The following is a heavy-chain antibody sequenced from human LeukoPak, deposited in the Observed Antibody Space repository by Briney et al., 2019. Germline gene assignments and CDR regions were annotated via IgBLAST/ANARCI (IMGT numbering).Heavy chain of an antibody. J-gene: IGHJ4*02. CDR1: GGSFSGYY. CDR2: INHSGST. Sequence: SETLSLTCAVYGGSFSGYYWSWIRPPPGKGLEWIGEINHSGSTNYNPSLKSRTTITVDTSKNQFSLKLSSVTAADTAVYYCARAQLRIQLWQRKAVFDYWGQGTLVTVSS. D-gene: IGHD5-18*01. CDR3: ARAQLRIQLWQRKAVFDY. V-gene: IGHV4-34*01.